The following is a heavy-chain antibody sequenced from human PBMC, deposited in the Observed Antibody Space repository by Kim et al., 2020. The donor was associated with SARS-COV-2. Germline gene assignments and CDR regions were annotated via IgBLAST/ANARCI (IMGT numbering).Heavy chain of an antibody. J-gene: IGHJ4*02. CDR3: ARVSAEDTAMVKPFVY. D-gene: IGHD5-18*01. Sequence: SVKVSCKASGGTFSSYAISWVRQAPGQGLEWMGGIIPVFGKANYAQSFQGRVTITADESTSTAYMELSSLRSEDTAVYYCARVSAEDTAMVKPFVYWGQGTLVTVSS. CDR2: IIPVFGKA. CDR1: GGTFSSYA. V-gene: IGHV1-69*13.